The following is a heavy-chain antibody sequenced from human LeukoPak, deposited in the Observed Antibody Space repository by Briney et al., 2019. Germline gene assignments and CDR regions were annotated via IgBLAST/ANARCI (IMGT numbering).Heavy chain of an antibody. CDR3: ARARDWAGYSYGFYY. D-gene: IGHD5-18*01. Sequence: ASVKVSCKASGYTFTSYDFNWVRQATGQRPEWMGWMSPNSGDTGYAQKFQDRVTITADESTSTAYMELSSLRSEDTAVYYCARARDWAGYSYGFYYWGQGTLVTVSS. CDR1: GYTFTSYD. CDR2: MSPNSGDT. J-gene: IGHJ4*02. V-gene: IGHV1-8*01.